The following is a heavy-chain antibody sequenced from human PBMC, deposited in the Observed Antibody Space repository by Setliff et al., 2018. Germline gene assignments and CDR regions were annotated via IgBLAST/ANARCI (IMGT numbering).Heavy chain of an antibody. V-gene: IGHV4-59*11. CDR1: GGSISTHH. CDR3: AKGGTYRYFDF. J-gene: IGHJ4*02. D-gene: IGHD1-26*01. Sequence: PSETLSLTCTVSGGSISTHHWSWIRQPPGKGLEFIGYVYYSGTAKYDPSLESRAIMSVDASKNQISLKLNSVTAADTAVYYCAKGGTYRYFDFWGQGALVTVS. CDR2: VYYSGTA.